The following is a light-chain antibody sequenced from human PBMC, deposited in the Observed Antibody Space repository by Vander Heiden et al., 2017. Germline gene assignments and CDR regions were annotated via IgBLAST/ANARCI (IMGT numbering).Light chain of an antibody. CDR1: SGSIASNY. J-gene: IGLJ3*02. CDR2: DDH. Sequence: NFMLTQPHSVSESPGKTVTISCTRSSGSIASNYVQWYQQRPGSSHTTGIEDDHQRPSGVPDRFSGSIDSSSKSASLTISGLKTEDEADYYCQSYDSSNLVVFGGGTKLTVI. V-gene: IGLV6-57*01. CDR3: QSYDSSNLVV.